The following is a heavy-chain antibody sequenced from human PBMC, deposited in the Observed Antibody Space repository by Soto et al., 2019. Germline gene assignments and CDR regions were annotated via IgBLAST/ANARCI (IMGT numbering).Heavy chain of an antibody. CDR1: GFTFSSYA. Sequence: EVQLLESGGGLVQPGGSLRLSCAASGFTFSSYAMSWVRQAPGKGLEWVSAISGSGGSTYYADSVKGRFTISRDNSKNTLYLQMNSRRAEETAVYYCAHDTNTGYYTDYWGQGALVTVSS. CDR2: ISGSGGST. CDR3: AHDTNTGYYTDY. D-gene: IGHD3-9*01. V-gene: IGHV3-23*01. J-gene: IGHJ4*02.